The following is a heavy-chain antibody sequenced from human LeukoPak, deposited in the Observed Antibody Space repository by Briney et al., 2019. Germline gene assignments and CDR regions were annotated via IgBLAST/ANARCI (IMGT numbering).Heavy chain of an antibody. D-gene: IGHD1-20*01. CDR3: ARNPEITYYYYYYYMDV. J-gene: IGHJ6*03. CDR1: GYTFTSYY. Sequence: ASVKVSCKASGYTFTSYYMHWVRQAPGQGLEWMGIINPSGGSTSYAQKFQGRVTMTRDTSTSTVYMELSSLRSEDTAVYYCARNPEITYYYYYYYMDVWGKGTTVTVSS. V-gene: IGHV1-46*01. CDR2: INPSGGST.